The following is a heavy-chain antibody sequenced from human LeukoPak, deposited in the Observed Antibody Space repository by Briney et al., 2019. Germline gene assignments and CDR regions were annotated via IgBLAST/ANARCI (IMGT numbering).Heavy chain of an antibody. CDR3: ASELLSDDAFDI. J-gene: IGHJ3*02. D-gene: IGHD1-26*01. CDR2: INHSGST. CDR1: GGSFSGYY. V-gene: IGHV4-34*01. Sequence: SETLSLTCAVYGGSFSGYYWSWIRQPPGKGLEWIGEINHSGSTNYNPSLKSRVTISVDTSKNQLSLKLSSVTAADTAVYYCASELLSDDAFDIWGQGTMVTVSS.